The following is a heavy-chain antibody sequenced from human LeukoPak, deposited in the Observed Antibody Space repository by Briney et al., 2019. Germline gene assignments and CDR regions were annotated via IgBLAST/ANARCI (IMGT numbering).Heavy chain of an antibody. CDR1: GFTFSGSA. Sequence: GGSLRLSCAASGFTFSGSAMHWVRQASGKGLEWVGRIRSKANSYATAYAASVKGRFTISRDDSKNTAYLQMNSVKTEDTAVYYCTSPSGRGVQNWFDPWGQGTLVTVSS. CDR3: TSPSGRGVQNWFDP. V-gene: IGHV3-73*01. CDR2: IRSKANSYAT. D-gene: IGHD3-10*01. J-gene: IGHJ5*02.